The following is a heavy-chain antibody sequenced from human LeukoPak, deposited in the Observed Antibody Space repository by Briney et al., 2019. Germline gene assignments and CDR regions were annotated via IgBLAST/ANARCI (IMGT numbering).Heavy chain of an antibody. CDR2: ISAYNGNT. V-gene: IGHV1-18*01. D-gene: IGHD3-10*01. Sequence: GASVKVSCKASGYTFTSYGISWVRQAPGQGLEWMGWISAYNGNTNYAQKLQGRVTMTTDTSTSTAYMELRSLRSDDTAVYYCARDGRGHYYGSGSYRAFSAYWGQGTLVTVSS. CDR1: GYTFTSYG. J-gene: IGHJ4*02. CDR3: ARDGRGHYYGSGSYRAFSAY.